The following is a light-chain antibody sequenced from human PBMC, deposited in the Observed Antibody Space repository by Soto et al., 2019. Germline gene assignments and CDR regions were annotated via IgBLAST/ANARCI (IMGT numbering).Light chain of an antibody. Sequence: DTVMTQSPATLSVSPGERATLSCRASQSVSSNLAWYQQKPGQAPRLLIYGASTRATGIPARFSGSGSGTEFTLTISSLQSEYFAVYYCQQYNNWPPYSCGQGTKLEIK. CDR1: QSVSSN. CDR3: QQYNNWPPYS. J-gene: IGKJ2*03. V-gene: IGKV3-15*01. CDR2: GAS.